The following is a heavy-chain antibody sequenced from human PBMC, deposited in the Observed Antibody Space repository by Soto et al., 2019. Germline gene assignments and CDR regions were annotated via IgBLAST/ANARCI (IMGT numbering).Heavy chain of an antibody. J-gene: IGHJ6*02. CDR2: INHSGST. CDR1: GGSFSGYY. D-gene: IGHD3-10*01. CDR3: ARWWGTMVRGVIIPYYYYYGMDV. V-gene: IGHV4-34*01. Sequence: QVQLQQWGAGLLKPSETLSLTCAVYGGSFSGYYWSWIRQPPGKGLEWIGEINHSGSTNYNPSLKSRVTISVDTSKNQFSLKLSSVTAADTAVYYCARWWGTMVRGVIIPYYYYYGMDVWGQGTTVTVSS.